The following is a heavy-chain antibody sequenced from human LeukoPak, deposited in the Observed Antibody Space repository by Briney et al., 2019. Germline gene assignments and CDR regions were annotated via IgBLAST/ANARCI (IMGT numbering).Heavy chain of an antibody. CDR1: GFTFSSYT. J-gene: IGHJ4*02. V-gene: IGHV3-21*01. D-gene: IGHD4-17*01. CDR3: ATWDDYGDYVAFEY. Sequence: GGSLRLSCAGSGFTFSSYTMNWVRQAPGKGLESVSSISSSATYIYYADSVRGRFTISRDDAKNSLFLHMNSLIAEDTAVYYCATWDDYGDYVAFEYWGQGTLVTVSS. CDR2: ISSSATYI.